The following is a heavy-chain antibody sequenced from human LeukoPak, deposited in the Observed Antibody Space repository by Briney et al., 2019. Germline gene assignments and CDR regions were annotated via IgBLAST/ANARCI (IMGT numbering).Heavy chain of an antibody. J-gene: IGHJ5*02. CDR2: INPDGTTT. CDR3: AQDLSRTTADR. V-gene: IGHV3-74*01. CDR1: GLPLSNYW. D-gene: IGHD2-2*01. Sequence: GESLTLSCVASGLPLSNYWMHCLRHPSRKAPAWVSRINPDGTTTDYADSVKGRFTISRDNAKNMVFLQMHGLRADDTALYYCAQDLSRTTADRWGQGILVTVSS.